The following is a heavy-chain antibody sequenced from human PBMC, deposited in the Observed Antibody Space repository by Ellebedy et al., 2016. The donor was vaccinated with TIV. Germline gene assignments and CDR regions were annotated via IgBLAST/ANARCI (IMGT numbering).Heavy chain of an antibody. CDR2: ISWNSGSI. CDR3: AREDSTVAYYFDY. V-gene: IGHV3-9*01. Sequence: SLKISXAASGFTFDDYAMHWVRQAPGKGLEWVSGISWNSGSIGYADSVKGRFTISRDNSKNTLFLQMNSLRAEDTAVYYCAREDSTVAYYFDYWGQGTPVTVSS. J-gene: IGHJ4*02. CDR1: GFTFDDYA. D-gene: IGHD4-23*01.